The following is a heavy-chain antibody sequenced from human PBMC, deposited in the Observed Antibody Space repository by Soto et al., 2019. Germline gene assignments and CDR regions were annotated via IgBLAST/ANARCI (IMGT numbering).Heavy chain of an antibody. CDR3: AKALLGYCGGSTCNIFQS. V-gene: IGHV3-30*18. CDR2: LSHDGSKR. D-gene: IGHD2-2*01. CDR1: GFIFNSYD. Sequence: QVQLIESGGGVVQPGRSLRLSCAASGFIFNSYDMHWVRQAPGKGLEWVAFLSHDGSKRFYADSLKGRITMSRDNFNNTLYLEVHSLRPEDTAVYDCAKALLGYCGGSTCNIFQSWGQGTLVTVSS. J-gene: IGHJ4*02.